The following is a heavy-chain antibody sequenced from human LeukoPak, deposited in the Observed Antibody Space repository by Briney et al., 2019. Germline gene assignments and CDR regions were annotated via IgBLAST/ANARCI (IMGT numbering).Heavy chain of an antibody. CDR3: ARGRGYSGSWYFYFDI. V-gene: IGHV4-34*01. J-gene: IGHJ3*02. Sequence: SETLSLTCAVYGGSFSGYYWSWIRQPPGKGLEWIGEINHSGSTNYNPSLKSRVTISVDTSKNQLSLKLSSVTAADTAVYYCARGRGYSGSWYFYFDIWGQGTMVTVSS. CDR2: INHSGST. CDR1: GGSFSGYY. D-gene: IGHD6-13*01.